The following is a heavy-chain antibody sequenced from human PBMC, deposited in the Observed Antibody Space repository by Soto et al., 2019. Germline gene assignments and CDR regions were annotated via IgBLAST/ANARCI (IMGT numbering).Heavy chain of an antibody. V-gene: IGHV1-18*01. Sequence: ASVKVSCKASGYTFTSYAMHWVRQAPGQRLEWMGWISAYNGDTNYAQKFQDRVTLTTDTSTTTAHMELRNLGSDDTAVYYCARSGAYCTSITCLFDSFWGLGTLVTVSS. J-gene: IGHJ4*02. D-gene: IGHD2-8*01. CDR3: ARSGAYCTSITCLFDSF. CDR2: ISAYNGDT. CDR1: GYTFTSYA.